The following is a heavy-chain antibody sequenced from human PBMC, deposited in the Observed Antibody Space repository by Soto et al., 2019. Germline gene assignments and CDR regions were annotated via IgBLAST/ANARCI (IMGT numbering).Heavy chain of an antibody. CDR2: IAPDGGNN. Sequence: GGSLRLSCAASGFTFSNFPMHWVRLAPGKGLEWVALIAPDGGNNYNADSVKGRFTISRDNSKNMVYLQMNSLRTEDTAMYYCVRYSGFDYFLDYWGLGTLVTVSS. CDR1: GFTFSNFP. D-gene: IGHD5-12*01. CDR3: VRYSGFDYFLDY. V-gene: IGHV3-30-3*01. J-gene: IGHJ4*02.